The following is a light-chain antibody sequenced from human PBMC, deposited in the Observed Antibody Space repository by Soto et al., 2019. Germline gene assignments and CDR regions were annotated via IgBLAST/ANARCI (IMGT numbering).Light chain of an antibody. CDR1: SSNIGGNS. CDR3: GSWDSRLSAYL. CDR2: DDN. Sequence: QSVLTQPPSVSAAPGQKVTISFSGSSSNIGGNSVSWYQQLPGTAPKLLIYDDNKRPSGIPDRFSGSKSGTSATLGITGFQTGDEADYYCGSWDSRLSAYLFGTGTKATVL. V-gene: IGLV1-51*01. J-gene: IGLJ1*01.